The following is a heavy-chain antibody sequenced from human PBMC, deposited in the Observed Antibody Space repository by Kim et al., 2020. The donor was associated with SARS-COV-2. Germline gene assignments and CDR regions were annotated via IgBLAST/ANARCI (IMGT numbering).Heavy chain of an antibody. CDR2: IGDSGGST. J-gene: IGHJ4*02. CDR1: GFTFSSYA. V-gene: IGHV3-23*01. Sequence: GGSLRLSCAASGFTFSSYAMSWVRQAPGKGLEWVAAIGDSGGSTYYTDSVKGRFTISRDNSKNTLYLQMNSLRAEDTAVYYCAKAALLVTVSCYFDHWGQGTLVTVSS. D-gene: IGHD2-21*02. CDR3: AKAALLVTVSCYFDH.